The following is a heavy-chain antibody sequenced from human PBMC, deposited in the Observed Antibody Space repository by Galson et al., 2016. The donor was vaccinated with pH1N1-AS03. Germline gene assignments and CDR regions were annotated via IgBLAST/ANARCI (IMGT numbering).Heavy chain of an antibody. CDR2: ISRSGDT. J-gene: IGHJ6*02. CDR3: ARQGQWLVEHYYYGMDV. D-gene: IGHD6-19*01. V-gene: IGHV4-59*08. CDR1: GDSIGRHD. Sequence: ETLSLTCSVSGDSIGRHDWSWIRQAPGKGLEFIGVISRSGDTTYNPSLKSRVTISVDTSKNRVSLSLRSATAADTAVYYCARQGQWLVEHYYYGMDVWGHGTTVTVSS.